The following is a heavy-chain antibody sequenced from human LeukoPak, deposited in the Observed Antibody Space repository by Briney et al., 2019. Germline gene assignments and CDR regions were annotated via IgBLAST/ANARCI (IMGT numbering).Heavy chain of an antibody. D-gene: IGHD6-13*01. V-gene: IGHV1-2*02. CDR3: ARTLYIAAAPGGLDY. J-gene: IGHJ4*02. CDR1: GYTFTGHY. Sequence: SVKVSCKASGYTFTGHYMHWVRQAPGQGLEWMGWINPKNAATNYAQKFHGRVTMTRDTSSGTVYMELSSLSSDDTAVYYCARTLYIAAAPGGLDYWGQGTLVTVS. CDR2: INPKNAAT.